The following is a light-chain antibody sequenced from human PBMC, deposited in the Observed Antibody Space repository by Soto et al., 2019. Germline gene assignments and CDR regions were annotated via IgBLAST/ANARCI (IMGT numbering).Light chain of an antibody. CDR3: QSYDSSLSGSV. J-gene: IGLJ3*02. CDR1: SSNIGAGYD. CDR2: GNS. Sequence: QPVLTQPPSVSGAPGQRVTISCTGSSSNIGAGYDVHWYQQLPGTAPKLLIYGNSNRPSGVPDRFSGSQSGTSASLAITGLQAEDEADYSCQSYDSSLSGSVFGGGTKLTVL. V-gene: IGLV1-40*01.